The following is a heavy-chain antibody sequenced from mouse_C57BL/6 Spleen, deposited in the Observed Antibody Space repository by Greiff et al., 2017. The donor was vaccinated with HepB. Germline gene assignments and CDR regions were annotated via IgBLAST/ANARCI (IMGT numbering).Heavy chain of an antibody. CDR1: GFTFSDYG. CDR2: ISSGSSTI. V-gene: IGHV5-17*01. Sequence: EVKLMESGGGLVKPGGSLKLSCAASGFTFSDYGMHWVRQAPEKGLEWVAYISSGSSTIYYADTVKGRFTISRDNAKNTLFLQMTSLRSEDTAMYYCARRRCYVMDYWGQGTSVTVSS. J-gene: IGHJ4*01. CDR3: ARRRCYVMDY.